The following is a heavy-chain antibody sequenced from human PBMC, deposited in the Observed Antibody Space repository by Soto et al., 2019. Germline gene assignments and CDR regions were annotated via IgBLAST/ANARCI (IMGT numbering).Heavy chain of an antibody. CDR1: GGSFSDTY. V-gene: IGHV4-34*01. CDR3: ARGLRVFRGSFVP. CDR2: INHNTNT. Sequence: QVHLQQWGAGLLKPSETLSLTCAVYGGSFSDTYWNWFRQPPGKGLEWIGEINHNTNTIYNPSLTSRVTISVDTSKNHFSLKLTSVTAADTAVYYCARGLRVFRGSFVPWGQGTLVTVSS. D-gene: IGHD3-10*02. J-gene: IGHJ5*02.